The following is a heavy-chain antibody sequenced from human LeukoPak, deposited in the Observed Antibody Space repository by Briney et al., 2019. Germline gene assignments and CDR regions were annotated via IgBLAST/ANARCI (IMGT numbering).Heavy chain of an antibody. CDR1: GGSISSGSYY. CDR3: ARDRRWYPKRGWFDP. V-gene: IGHV4-61*02. J-gene: IGHJ5*02. CDR2: IYTSGST. D-gene: IGHD6-13*01. Sequence: SQTLSLTCTVSGGSISSGSYYWSWIRQPAGKGLEWIGRIYTSGSTNYNPSLKSRVTISVDTSKNQFSLKLSSVTAADTAVYYCARDRRWYPKRGWFDPWGQGTLVTVSS.